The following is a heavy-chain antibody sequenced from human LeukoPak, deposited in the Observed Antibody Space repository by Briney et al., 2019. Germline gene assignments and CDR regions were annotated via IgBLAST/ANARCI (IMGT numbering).Heavy chain of an antibody. J-gene: IGHJ4*02. CDR3: ARDVSSGWYGDY. Sequence: SQTLSLTCTVSGGSISSGDYYWSWIRQPPGKGLEWIGYIYYSGSTYYNPSLKSRVTISVDTSKNQFSLKLSSVTAADTAVYYCARDVSSGWYGDYWGQGTLVTVSS. CDR1: GGSISSGDYY. CDR2: IYYSGST. D-gene: IGHD6-19*01. V-gene: IGHV4-30-4*01.